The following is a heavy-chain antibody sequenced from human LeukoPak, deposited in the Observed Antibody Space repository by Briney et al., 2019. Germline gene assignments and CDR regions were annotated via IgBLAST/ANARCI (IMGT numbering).Heavy chain of an antibody. D-gene: IGHD3-10*01. J-gene: IGHJ4*02. CDR1: GFTFSSYG. CDR2: ISYDGSNK. CDR3: AKVMTADYYGSGRFDY. Sequence: PGGSLRLSCAASGFTFSSYGMHWVRQAPGKGLEWVAIISYDGSNKYYADSVKGRFTISRDNSKNTLYLQMNSLRAEDTAVYSCAKVMTADYYGSGRFDYWGQGTLVTVSS. V-gene: IGHV3-30*18.